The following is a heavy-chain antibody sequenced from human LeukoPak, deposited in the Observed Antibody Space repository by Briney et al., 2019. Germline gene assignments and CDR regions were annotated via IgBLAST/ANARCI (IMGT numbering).Heavy chain of an antibody. J-gene: IGHJ5*02. D-gene: IGHD4/OR15-4a*01. Sequence: SETLSLTCTVSGGSISSYYWSWIRQPPGKGLEWIGYIYTSGSTNYNPSLKSRVTISVDTSKNQFSLKLSSVTAADTAVYYCARVIVSYRYDANWFDPWGQGTLVTVSS. CDR3: ARVIVSYRYDANWFDP. V-gene: IGHV4-4*09. CDR1: GGSISSYY. CDR2: IYTSGST.